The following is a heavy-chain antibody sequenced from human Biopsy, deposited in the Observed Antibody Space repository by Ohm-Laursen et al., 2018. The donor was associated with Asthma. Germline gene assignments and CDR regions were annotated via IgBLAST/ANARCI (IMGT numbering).Heavy chain of an antibody. V-gene: IGHV1-69*01. Sequence: SSVKVSCKASGGTFSSYAISWVRQASGQGLEWMGGIIPIFGTAIYAQKFQGRVTITADESTSTAYMELSSLRSEDTAVYYCARSSHINWGGYFDYWGQGTLVTVSS. CDR1: GGTFSSYA. CDR3: ARSSHINWGGYFDY. D-gene: IGHD7-27*01. CDR2: IIPIFGTA. J-gene: IGHJ4*02.